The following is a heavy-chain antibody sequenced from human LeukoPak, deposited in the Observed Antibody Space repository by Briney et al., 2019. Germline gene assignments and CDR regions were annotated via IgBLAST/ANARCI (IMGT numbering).Heavy chain of an antibody. D-gene: IGHD2/OR15-2a*01. J-gene: IGHJ4*02. CDR3: ARDRFYGY. CDR1: GASISSYY. CDR2: IYYSGNT. V-gene: IGHV4-59*01. Sequence: SETLSLTCTVSGASISSYYWSWIRQPPGKGLEWIGYIYYSGNTNYNPSLKSRVTISVDTSKNQFSLKLSSVTAADTAMYYCARDRFYGYWGQGTLVTVSS.